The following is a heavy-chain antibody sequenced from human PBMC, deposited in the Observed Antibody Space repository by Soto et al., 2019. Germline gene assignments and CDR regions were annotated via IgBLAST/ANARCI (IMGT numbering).Heavy chain of an antibody. J-gene: IGHJ4*02. V-gene: IGHV4-39*01. D-gene: IGHD6-19*01. CDR1: GGSISSRTYY. CDR2: IYYSGST. Sequence: QLQLQESGPGLVKPSETLSLTCTVSGGSISSRTYYWGWIRQPPGKGLEWIGTIYYSGSTDYNPSLMSRVTMSVDTSKNQFSLRLSSVTAADTAVDYCARLLLVVAGYYFDYGGQGTLATVSS. CDR3: ARLLLVVAGYYFDY.